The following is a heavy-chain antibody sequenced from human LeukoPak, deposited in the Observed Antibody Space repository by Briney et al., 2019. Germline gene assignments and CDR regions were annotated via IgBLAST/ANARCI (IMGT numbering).Heavy chain of an antibody. Sequence: TLSLTCTVSGGSISSYYWSWIRQPPGKALEWLALIYWNDDKRYSPSLKSRLTITKDTSKNQVVLTMTNMDPVDTATYYCAHRRPTLAAAGTGTDWFDPWGQGTLVTVSS. J-gene: IGHJ5*02. V-gene: IGHV2-5*01. CDR2: IYWNDDK. CDR3: AHRRPTLAAAGTGTDWFDP. CDR1: GGSISSYYW. D-gene: IGHD6-13*01.